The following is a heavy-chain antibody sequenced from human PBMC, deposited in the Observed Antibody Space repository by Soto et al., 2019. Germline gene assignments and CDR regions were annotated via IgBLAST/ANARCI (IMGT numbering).Heavy chain of an antibody. CDR1: GGSISSSSYY. J-gene: IGHJ4*02. CDR2: IYCSGST. CDR3: ARVHSDSAYYSDC. Sequence: SETLSLTCTLSGGSISSSSYYWGWIRQPPGKGLEWIGSIYCSGSTYYNPSLKSRVTISVDTSKNQFSLMLRSVTAADTAVYYCARVHSDSAYYSDCWGQGTLVTVS. D-gene: IGHD3-22*01. V-gene: IGHV4-39*01.